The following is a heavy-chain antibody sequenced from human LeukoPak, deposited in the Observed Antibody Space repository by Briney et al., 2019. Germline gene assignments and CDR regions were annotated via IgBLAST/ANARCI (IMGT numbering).Heavy chain of an antibody. CDR3: ARSYSSYWRGAFDI. CDR1: RCSIIEIY. J-gene: IGHJ3*02. CDR2: IYNSGT. Sequence: SESLSLTRIVTRCSIIEIYCTWIRQPPSKLLDWIGYIYNSGTDYNPPRERRVTTSVDTSKNQHSLTLSAVRAADTSGYYCARSYSSYWRGAFDIWGQGTMVTVSS. D-gene: IGHD6-6*01. V-gene: IGHV4-59*01.